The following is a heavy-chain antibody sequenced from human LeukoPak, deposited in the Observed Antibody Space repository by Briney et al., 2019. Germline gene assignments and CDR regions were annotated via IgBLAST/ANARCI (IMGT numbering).Heavy chain of an antibody. CDR3: AREGARWEPSFSAFDI. V-gene: IGHV4-59*01. Sequence: SETLSLTCTVSGGSISGYYWSWIRQSPGKGLEWIGYIHYSGSTSYNPSLKSRVTISVDTSKNQFSLKLSSVTAADTAVYYCAREGARWEPSFSAFDIWGQGTMVTVSS. D-gene: IGHD1-26*01. CDR2: IHYSGST. CDR1: GGSISGYY. J-gene: IGHJ3*02.